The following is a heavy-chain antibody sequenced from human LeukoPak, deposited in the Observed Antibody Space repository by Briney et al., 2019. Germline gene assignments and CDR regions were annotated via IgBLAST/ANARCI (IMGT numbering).Heavy chain of an antibody. CDR3: ARDDDSSGYLNY. J-gene: IGHJ4*02. D-gene: IGHD3-22*01. Sequence: GASVKVSCKASGYTFTGYYMHWVRQAPGQGLEWMGWINPNSGGTNYAQKFQGRVTMTRDMSTSTVYMELSSLRSEDTAVYYCARDDDSSGYLNYWGQGTLVTVSS. CDR1: GYTFTGYY. CDR2: INPNSGGT. V-gene: IGHV1-2*02.